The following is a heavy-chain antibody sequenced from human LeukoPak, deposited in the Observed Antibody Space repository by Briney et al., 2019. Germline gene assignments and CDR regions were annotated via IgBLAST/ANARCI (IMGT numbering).Heavy chain of an antibody. J-gene: IGHJ6*03. V-gene: IGHV4-34*01. CDR2: INHSGST. CDR3: ARLNGRARVVVPAAHFYYYYYMDV. Sequence: PSETLSLTCAVYGGSFSGYYWSWIRQPPGKWLEWMGEINHSGSTNYNPSLKSRVTISVDTSKNQFSLKLSSVTAADTAVYYCARLNGRARVVVPAAHFYYYYYMDVWGKGTTVTISS. D-gene: IGHD2-2*01. CDR1: GGSFSGYY.